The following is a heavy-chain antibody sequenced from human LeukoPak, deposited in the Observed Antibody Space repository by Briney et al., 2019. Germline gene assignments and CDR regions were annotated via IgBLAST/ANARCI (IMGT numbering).Heavy chain of an antibody. D-gene: IGHD2-2*01. Sequence: PGGSLRLSCAASGFTFDDYAMHWVRQAPGKGLEWVSLISGDGSSTYYADSVKGRFTISRDNSKNSLYLQMNSLRTEDTALYYCAKEALKYQLLPPRVDYWGQGTLVTVSS. V-gene: IGHV3-43*02. CDR3: AKEALKYQLLPPRVDY. J-gene: IGHJ4*02. CDR1: GFTFDDYA. CDR2: ISGDGSST.